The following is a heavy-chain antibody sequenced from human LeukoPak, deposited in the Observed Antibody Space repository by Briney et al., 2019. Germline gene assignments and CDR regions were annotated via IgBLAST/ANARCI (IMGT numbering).Heavy chain of an antibody. D-gene: IGHD3-3*01. J-gene: IGHJ4*02. Sequence: ASVNVSCKASGYTFTTYPINWVRQAPGQGLEWMGWIDTNTGSPTYPQGPTGRFVFSLDTSVSTAFLQINSLKAEDTALYYCVSNLDFWSGYFDYWGQGTLVTVSS. CDR3: VSNLDFWSGYFDY. V-gene: IGHV7-4-1*02. CDR2: IDTNTGSP. CDR1: GYTFTTYP.